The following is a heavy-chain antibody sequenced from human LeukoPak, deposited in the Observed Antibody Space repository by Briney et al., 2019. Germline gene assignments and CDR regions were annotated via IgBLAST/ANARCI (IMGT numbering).Heavy chain of an antibody. V-gene: IGHV3-30-3*01. Sequence: PGGSLRLSCAASGFTFSDYAMHWVRQAPGKGLEWVAVLSYGGTNKYYADSVKGRFTISRDNSKNTMFLQMNSLRAEDTAVYHCARDRSGYANDAFDFWGQGTMATVSS. CDR1: GFTFSDYA. CDR3: ARDRSGYANDAFDF. D-gene: IGHD3-3*01. J-gene: IGHJ3*01. CDR2: LSYGGTNK.